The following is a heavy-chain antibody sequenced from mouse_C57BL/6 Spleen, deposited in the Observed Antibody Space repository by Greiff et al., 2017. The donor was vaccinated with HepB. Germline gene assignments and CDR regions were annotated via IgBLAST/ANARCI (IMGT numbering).Heavy chain of an antibody. J-gene: IGHJ4*01. CDR1: GYTFTDYY. CDR2: INPNNGGT. Sequence: VQLQQSGPELVKPGASVKISCKASGYTFTDYYMNWVKQSHGKSLEWIGDINPNNGGTSYNQKFKGKATLTVDKSSSTAYMELRSLTSEDSAVYYCARGGARDYAMDYWGQGTSVTVSS. CDR3: ARGGARDYAMDY. V-gene: IGHV1-26*01.